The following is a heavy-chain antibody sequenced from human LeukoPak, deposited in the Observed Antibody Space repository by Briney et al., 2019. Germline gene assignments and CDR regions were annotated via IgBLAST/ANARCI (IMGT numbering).Heavy chain of an antibody. Sequence: SETLSVTSAVSGGSISSYDWSWIREPAGKGLEWIGRMYSSGSTNYNPSLKSRVTMSVDTSKNQFTLKLSSVTAADTAVYYCARQIAVAGKAEFDYWGQGTLGTVSS. CDR2: MYSSGST. V-gene: IGHV4-4*07. J-gene: IGHJ4*02. CDR1: GGSISSYD. CDR3: ARQIAVAGKAEFDY. D-gene: IGHD6-19*01.